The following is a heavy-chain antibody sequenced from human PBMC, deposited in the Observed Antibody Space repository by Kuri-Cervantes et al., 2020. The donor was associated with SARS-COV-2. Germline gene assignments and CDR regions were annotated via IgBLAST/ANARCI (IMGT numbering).Heavy chain of an antibody. CDR2: ISYDGNNK. V-gene: IGHV3-30*18. CDR1: GFEFSRTD. Sequence: GGSLRLSCAASGFEFSRTDMHWVRQAPGKGLEWVAFISYDGNNKKCIASGKGRFTISRDNSQNKLYLQMRSLRPEDTAMYYCAKDGAGAHDFWGQGTLVTVSS. D-gene: IGHD4/OR15-4a*01. CDR3: AKDGAGAHDF. J-gene: IGHJ4*02.